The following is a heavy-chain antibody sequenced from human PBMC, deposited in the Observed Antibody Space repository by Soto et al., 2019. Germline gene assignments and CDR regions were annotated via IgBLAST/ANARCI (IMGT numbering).Heavy chain of an antibody. CDR3: TIYDFWSAYHY. CDR1: GFTFSNAW. Sequence: SGGSLRLSCAASGFTFSNAWMNWVRQAPGKGLEWVGRIKSKTDGGTTDYAAPVKGRFTISRDDSKNTLYLQMNSLKTEDTAVYYCTIYDFWSAYHYWGQGTLVTVSS. D-gene: IGHD3-3*01. V-gene: IGHV3-15*07. CDR2: IKSKTDGGTT. J-gene: IGHJ4*02.